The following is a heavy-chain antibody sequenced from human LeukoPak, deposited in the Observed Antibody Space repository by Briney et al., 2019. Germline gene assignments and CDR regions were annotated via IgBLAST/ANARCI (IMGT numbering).Heavy chain of an antibody. J-gene: IGHJ4*02. CDR2: IYYSGST. V-gene: IGHV4-61*01. CDR3: ARSGAYDSSGHYEY. Sequence: KASETLSLTCTVSGGSVSSGSYYWSWIRQPPGKGLEWIGYIYYSGSTNYNPSLKSRVTISVDTSKNQFSLKLSSVTAADTAVYYCARSGAYDSSGHYEYWGQGTLVTVSS. D-gene: IGHD3-22*01. CDR1: GGSVSSGSYY.